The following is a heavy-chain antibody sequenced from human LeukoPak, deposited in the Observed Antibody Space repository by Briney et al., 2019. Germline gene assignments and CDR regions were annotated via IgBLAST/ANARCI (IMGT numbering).Heavy chain of an antibody. CDR3: ARADYDSSGGYFDY. CDR1: GFTVSGNY. Sequence: GGSLRLSCAASGFTVSGNYMSWVRQAPGKGLEWVSVIYSGGSTYYADSVRGRFTISRDNSKNTLYLQMNSLRAEDTAVYYCARADYDSSGGYFDYWGQGTLVTVSS. J-gene: IGHJ4*02. V-gene: IGHV3-53*01. D-gene: IGHD3-22*01. CDR2: IYSGGST.